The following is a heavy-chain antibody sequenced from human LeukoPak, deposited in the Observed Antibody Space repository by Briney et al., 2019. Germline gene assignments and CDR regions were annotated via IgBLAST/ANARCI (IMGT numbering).Heavy chain of an antibody. V-gene: IGHV5-51*01. D-gene: IGHD1-26*01. CDR2: IYPSDSDT. J-gene: IGHJ6*03. Sequence: GASLKISCKGSGYNFTNYWIGWVRQMPGKRLEWMGIIYPSDSDTRYSQSFQGQVTISADKSIGTAYLQWSSVKASDTAMYYCARRVVGATTRSSWNYYYYMDVWGKGTTVTVSS. CDR3: ARRVVGATTRSSWNYYYYMDV. CDR1: GYNFTNYW.